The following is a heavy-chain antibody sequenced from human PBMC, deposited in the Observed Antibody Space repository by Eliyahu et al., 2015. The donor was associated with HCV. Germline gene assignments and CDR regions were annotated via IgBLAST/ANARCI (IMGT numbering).Heavy chain of an antibody. CDR1: GYTXTSXY. J-gene: IGHJ3*02. CDR2: INPSGGST. V-gene: IGHV1-46*03. D-gene: IGHD6-19*01. Sequence: QVQLVQSGAEVKKPGASVKVSCKASGYTXTSXYMQWVRXAPGQGXEWXGIINPSGGSTSYAQKFQGRVTMTRDTSTSTVYMELSSLRSEDTAVYYCARDGGFQWPRDAFDIWGQGTMVTVSS. CDR3: ARDGGFQWPRDAFDI.